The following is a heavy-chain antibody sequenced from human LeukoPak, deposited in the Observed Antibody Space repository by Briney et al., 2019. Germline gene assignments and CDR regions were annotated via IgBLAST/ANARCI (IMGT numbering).Heavy chain of an antibody. CDR1: GGSISSSSYY. J-gene: IGHJ4*02. CDR2: IYYSGST. Sequence: SETLSLTCTVSGGSISSSSYYWGWIRQPPGKGLEWIGNIYYSGSTYYNPSLKSRVTISVDTSKNQFSLKLSSVTAADTAVYYCARRPSYSGSVRYWGQGTLVTVSS. CDR3: ARRPSYSGSVRY. D-gene: IGHD1-26*01. V-gene: IGHV4-39*07.